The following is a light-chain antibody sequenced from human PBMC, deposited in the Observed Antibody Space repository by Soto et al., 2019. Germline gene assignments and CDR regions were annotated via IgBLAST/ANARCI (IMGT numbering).Light chain of an antibody. CDR1: QSVNGNY. CDR3: QQYGSSYT. Sequence: EIVLTQSPGTLSLSPGDRATLSCRASQSVNGNYVAWYQQKPGQTPRLLIYAASDTATGIPDRFRGSGSETDFTLTINRLEPEDFAVYYCQQYGSSYTFGQGTKLEIK. CDR2: AAS. J-gene: IGKJ2*01. V-gene: IGKV3-20*01.